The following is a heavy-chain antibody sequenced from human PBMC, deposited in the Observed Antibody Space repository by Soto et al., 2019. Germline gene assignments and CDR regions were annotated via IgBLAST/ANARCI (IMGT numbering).Heavy chain of an antibody. D-gene: IGHD6-13*01. Sequence: PGGSLRLSCAASGFTFSSYAMHWVRQAPGKGLEWVAVISYDGSNKYYADSVKGRFTISRDNSKNTLYLQMNSLRAEDTAVYYCARGGSSWYGDYYGMDVWGQGTTVTVSS. V-gene: IGHV3-30-3*01. J-gene: IGHJ6*02. CDR2: ISYDGSNK. CDR1: GFTFSSYA. CDR3: ARGGSSWYGDYYGMDV.